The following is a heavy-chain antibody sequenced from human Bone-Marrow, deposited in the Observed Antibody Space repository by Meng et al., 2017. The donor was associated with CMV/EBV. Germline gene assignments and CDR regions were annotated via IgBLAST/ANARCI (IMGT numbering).Heavy chain of an antibody. Sequence: GESLKISCAASGFTFSSYAMSWVRQAPGKGLEWVSAISGSGGSTYYADSVKGRFTISRDNSKNTLYLQMNSLRAEDTAVYSCAKDLTNSYYSCSDYWGQGTLVAVSS. V-gene: IGHV3-23*01. CDR2: ISGSGGST. J-gene: IGHJ4*02. D-gene: IGHD3-10*01. CDR1: GFTFSSYA. CDR3: AKDLTNSYYSCSDY.